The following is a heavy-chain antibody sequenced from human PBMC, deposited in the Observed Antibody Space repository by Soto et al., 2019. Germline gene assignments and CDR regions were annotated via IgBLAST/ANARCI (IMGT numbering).Heavy chain of an antibody. CDR2: ISSRSSYI. CDR3: ARDSSSSWYSSFGFDY. CDR1: GCSLTSYN. V-gene: IGHV3-21*01. D-gene: IGHD6-13*01. Sequence: EGSRRRSGVACGCSLTSYNMNWVRQAPGKWLEWVSSISSRSSYICYADSVKGRFTISRDNAKNSLYLQMNSLRAEDTAVYSCARDSSSSWYSSFGFDYWGQGTLVTVSS. J-gene: IGHJ4*02.